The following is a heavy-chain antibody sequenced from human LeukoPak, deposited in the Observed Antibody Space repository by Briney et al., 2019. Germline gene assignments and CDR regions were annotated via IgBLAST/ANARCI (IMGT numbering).Heavy chain of an antibody. J-gene: IGHJ4*02. Sequence: SETLSLTCAVYGGSFSAYYWSWIRQPPGKGLEWIGEINHSGSTNYNPSRKRRVTISVETSKNQFSLKLSSVTAADTAVYYCARGGYSYGYGYWGQGTLVTVSS. CDR2: INHSGST. CDR1: GGSFSAYY. D-gene: IGHD5-18*01. CDR3: ARGGYSYGYGY. V-gene: IGHV4-34*01.